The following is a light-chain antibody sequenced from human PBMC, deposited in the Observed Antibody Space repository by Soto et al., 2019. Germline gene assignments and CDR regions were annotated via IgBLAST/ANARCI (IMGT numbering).Light chain of an antibody. V-gene: IGKV3-20*01. CDR2: GAS. J-gene: IGKJ3*01. CDR1: QSVSSSY. Sequence: DSVLTQSPGTLSLSPGERATLSCRASQSVSSSYLAWYQQKPGQAPRLLIYGASSRATGIPDRLSGSGSGTDFTLTISRLEPEDFAVYYCQQYGSSLLFTFGPRTQVDIK. CDR3: QQYGSSLLFT.